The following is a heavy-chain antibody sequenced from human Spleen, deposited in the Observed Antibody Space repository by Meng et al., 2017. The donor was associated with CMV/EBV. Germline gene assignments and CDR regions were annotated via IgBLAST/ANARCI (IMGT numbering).Heavy chain of an antibody. V-gene: IGHV3-21*01. CDR3: ARDGRGYFQH. Sequence: GGSLRLSCAASGFTFSSYWMSWVRQAPGKGLEWVSSISSSSSYIYYADSVKGRFTISRDNAKNSLYLQMNSLRAEDTAVYYCARDGRGYFQHWGQGTLVTVSS. CDR2: ISSSSSYI. CDR1: GFTFSSYW. J-gene: IGHJ1*01. D-gene: IGHD3-16*01.